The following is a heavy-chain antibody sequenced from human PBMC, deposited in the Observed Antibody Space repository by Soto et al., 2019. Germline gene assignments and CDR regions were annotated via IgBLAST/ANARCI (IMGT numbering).Heavy chain of an antibody. CDR2: IYSSGST. D-gene: IGHD3-3*01. CDR1: GGAIGSHY. Sequence: XATLEITCTISGGAIGSHYWTWIRQPAGKGLEWIGRIYSSGSTQYNPSLQSRVTMSLDTSKNQFSLRLESVTAADAAVYYCARGQRFSDWFDPWGQGTLVTVSS. J-gene: IGHJ5*02. CDR3: ARGQRFSDWFDP. V-gene: IGHV4-4*07.